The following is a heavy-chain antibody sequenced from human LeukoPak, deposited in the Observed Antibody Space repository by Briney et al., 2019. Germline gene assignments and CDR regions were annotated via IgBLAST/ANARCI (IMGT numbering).Heavy chain of an antibody. D-gene: IGHD6-13*01. CDR3: ARGQGDSSSWYLYYYYMDV. Sequence: SETLSLTCAVYGGSSSGYYWSWIRQPPGKGLEWIGEINHSGSTNYNPSLKSRVTISVDTSKNQFSLKLSSVTAADTAVYYCARGQGDSSSWYLYYYYMDVWGKGTTVTVSS. CDR1: GGSSSGYY. J-gene: IGHJ6*03. CDR2: INHSGST. V-gene: IGHV4-34*01.